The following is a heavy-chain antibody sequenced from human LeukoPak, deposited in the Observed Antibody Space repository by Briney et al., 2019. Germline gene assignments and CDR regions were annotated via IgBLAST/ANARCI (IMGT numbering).Heavy chain of an antibody. Sequence: SETLSLTCTVSGGSISSYYWSWIRQPPGKGLEWIGYIYYSGSTNYNPSLKSRVTISVDTSKNQFSLKLSSVAAADTAVYYCARHPYYYDSSGYSPWGQGTLVTVSS. CDR2: IYYSGST. J-gene: IGHJ5*02. V-gene: IGHV4-59*08. CDR1: GGSISSYY. D-gene: IGHD3-22*01. CDR3: ARHPYYYDSSGYSP.